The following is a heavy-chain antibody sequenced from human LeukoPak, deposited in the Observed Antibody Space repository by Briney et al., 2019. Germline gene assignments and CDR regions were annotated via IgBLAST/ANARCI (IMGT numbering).Heavy chain of an antibody. J-gene: IGHJ4*02. CDR3: ARVMSSWSGYYFDY. CDR2: INHSGST. CDR1: GGSFSGCY. V-gene: IGHV4-34*01. Sequence: PSETLSLTCAVYGGSFSGCYWSWIRQPPGKGLEWIGEINHSGSTNYNPSLKSRVTISVDTSKNQFSLKLSSVTAADTAVYYCARVMSSWSGYYFDYWGQGTLVTVSS. D-gene: IGHD6-13*01.